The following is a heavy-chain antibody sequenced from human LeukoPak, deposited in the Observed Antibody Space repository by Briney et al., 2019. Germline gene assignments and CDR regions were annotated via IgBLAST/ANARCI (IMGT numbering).Heavy chain of an antibody. CDR1: GFTFSSYA. CDR3: VRKRGTQDDY. D-gene: IGHD1-1*01. Sequence: PGGSLRLSCAASGFTFSSYAMSWVRQAPGKGLEWVSAIYSGGNTYYADSVKGRFTISRDNSKNTLYLQMNSLRAEDTAVYYCVRKRGTQDDYWGQGTLVSVSS. V-gene: IGHV3-53*01. CDR2: IYSGGNT. J-gene: IGHJ4*02.